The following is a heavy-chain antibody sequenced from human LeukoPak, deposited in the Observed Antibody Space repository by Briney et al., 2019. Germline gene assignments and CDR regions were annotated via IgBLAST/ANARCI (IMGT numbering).Heavy chain of an antibody. CDR2: ISYDGSNK. D-gene: IGHD4-11*01. J-gene: IGHJ4*02. CDR3: ASQRLPGDY. V-gene: IGHV3-30*04. Sequence: GGSLRLSCAASGFTFSSYAMRWVRQAPGKGLEWVAVISYDGSNKYYADSVKGRFTISRDNSKNTLYLQMNSLRAEDTAVYYCASQRLPGDYWGQGTLVTVSS. CDR1: GFTFSSYA.